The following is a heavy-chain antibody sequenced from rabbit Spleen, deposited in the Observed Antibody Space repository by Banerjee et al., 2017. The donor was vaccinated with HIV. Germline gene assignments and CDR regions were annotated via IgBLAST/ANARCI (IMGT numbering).Heavy chain of an antibody. J-gene: IGHJ4*01. D-gene: IGHD6-1*01. Sequence: QQLVESGGGLVKPGASLTLTCKASRFSFSSGYYVSWVRQAPGKGLEWIGCIGTGSGTTYYASWAKGRFTISKTSSTTVTLQMTSLTAADTATYFCASAYSDVYFDLWGQGTLVTVS. V-gene: IGHV1S40*01. CDR3: ASAYSDVYFDL. CDR2: IGTGSGTT. CDR1: RFSFSSGYY.